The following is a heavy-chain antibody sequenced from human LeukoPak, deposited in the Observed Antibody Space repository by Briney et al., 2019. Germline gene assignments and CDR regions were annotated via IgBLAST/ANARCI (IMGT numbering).Heavy chain of an antibody. Sequence: SETLSLTCTVSGGSISSGGYSWSWIRQPPGKGLEWIGYIYYSGSTYYNPSLKSRVTISVDTSKNQFSLKLSSVTAADTAVYYCASGYSSSWYLVYYYYYMDVWGKGTTVTVSS. CDR1: GGSISSGGYS. D-gene: IGHD6-13*01. CDR3: ASGYSSSWYLVYYYYYMDV. V-gene: IGHV4-30-4*07. J-gene: IGHJ6*03. CDR2: IYYSGST.